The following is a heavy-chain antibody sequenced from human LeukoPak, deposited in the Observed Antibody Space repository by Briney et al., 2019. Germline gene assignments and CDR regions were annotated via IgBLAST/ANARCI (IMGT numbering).Heavy chain of an antibody. CDR2: ISSSSSYI. Sequence: GGSLRLSCAASGFTFNNYAMSWVRQAPGKGLEWVSFISSSSSYIYYADSVKGRFTISRDNAKNSLYLQMNSLRAEDTAVYYCASKILLVGATSGDYWGQGTLVTVSS. J-gene: IGHJ4*02. V-gene: IGHV3-21*01. CDR1: GFTFNNYA. CDR3: ASKILLVGATSGDY. D-gene: IGHD1-26*01.